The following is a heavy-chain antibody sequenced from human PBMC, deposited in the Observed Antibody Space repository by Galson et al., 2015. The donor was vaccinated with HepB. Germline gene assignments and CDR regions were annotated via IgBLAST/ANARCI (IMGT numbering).Heavy chain of an antibody. CDR2: TYYRSKWYN. J-gene: IGHJ6*03. Sequence: CAISGDSVSSNSAAWNWIRQSPSRGLEWLGRTYYRSKWYNDYAVSVKSRITINPDTSKNQFSLQLNSVTPEDTAVYYCAREGVGATTSHHYYYYMDVWGKGTTVTVSS. CDR3: AREGVGATTSHHYYYYMDV. CDR1: GDSVSSNSAA. D-gene: IGHD1-26*01. V-gene: IGHV6-1*01.